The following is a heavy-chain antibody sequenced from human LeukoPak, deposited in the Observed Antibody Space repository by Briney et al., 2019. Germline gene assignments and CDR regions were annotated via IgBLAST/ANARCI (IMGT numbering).Heavy chain of an antibody. D-gene: IGHD3-22*01. CDR1: GFPFSSYS. CDR2: ISSSSSTI. Sequence: ARGALQISCSTPGFPFSSYSMNWVRQAPGKGLEWVSFISSSSSTIYYADSVKGRFTISRDNAKNSLYLQMNSLRAEDTAVYYCARDWYYYDSSGHDAFDIWGQGTMVTVSS. V-gene: IGHV3-48*01. J-gene: IGHJ3*02. CDR3: ARDWYYYDSSGHDAFDI.